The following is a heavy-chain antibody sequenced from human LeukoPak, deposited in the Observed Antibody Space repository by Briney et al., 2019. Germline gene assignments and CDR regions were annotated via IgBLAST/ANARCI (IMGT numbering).Heavy chain of an antibody. CDR2: INHSGST. CDR3: ARYTSSWFFDS. Sequence: SETLSLTCAVYGGSFSGYYWSWIRQPPGKGLEWIGEINHSGSTNYNPSLKSRVTISVDTSKNQFSLQLNSVTPEDTAVYYCARYTSSWFFDSWGLGTLVTVSS. J-gene: IGHJ4*02. D-gene: IGHD6-13*01. CDR1: GGSFSGYY. V-gene: IGHV4-34*01.